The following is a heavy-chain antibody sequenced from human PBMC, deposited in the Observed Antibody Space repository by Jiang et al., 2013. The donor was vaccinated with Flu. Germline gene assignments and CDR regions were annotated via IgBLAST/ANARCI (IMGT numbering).Heavy chain of an antibody. Sequence: GGSLRLSCVASGFSFSNYAMSWVRQAPGKGLGWVSSISGSGGSTDYADSVKGRFSVSRDNSKNTLYLQRNGLRVEDTAVYYCAKGVHSSTWYYFDNWGQGTLVTVSS. D-gene: IGHD6-13*01. CDR2: ISGSGGST. CDR3: AKGVHSSTWYYFDN. CDR1: GFSFSNYA. J-gene: IGHJ4*02. V-gene: IGHV3-23*01.